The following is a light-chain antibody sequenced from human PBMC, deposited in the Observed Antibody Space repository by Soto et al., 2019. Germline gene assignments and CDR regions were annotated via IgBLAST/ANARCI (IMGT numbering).Light chain of an antibody. J-gene: IGKJ4*01. Sequence: DVVMTQSPDSLALSLGERATINCKSSQSLLSSSDNRNYLAWFQQKVGQPPKLLIRWASTRAAGVPDRFSASGYATDFNLTNNRLHDEDESVYYCQTYYRLPLAFGVGNKVELK. CDR1: QSLLSSSDNRNY. V-gene: IGKV4-1*01. CDR3: QTYYRLPLA. CDR2: WAS.